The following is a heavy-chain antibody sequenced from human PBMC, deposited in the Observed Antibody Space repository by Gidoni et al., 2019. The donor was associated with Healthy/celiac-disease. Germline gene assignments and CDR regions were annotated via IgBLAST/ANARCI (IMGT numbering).Heavy chain of an antibody. D-gene: IGHD6-6*01. CDR3: ARDAAYSSSSYDYYYYGMDV. V-gene: IGHV3-30-3*01. Sequence: QVQLVASGGGVVQPGRSLRLSCAASGFTFSSYAMHWVRKAPGKGLEWVAVISDDGSNKYYADSVKGRFTISRDNSKNTLYLQMNSLRAEDTAVYYCARDAAYSSSSYDYYYYGMDVWGQGTTVTVSS. CDR2: ISDDGSNK. CDR1: GFTFSSYA. J-gene: IGHJ6*02.